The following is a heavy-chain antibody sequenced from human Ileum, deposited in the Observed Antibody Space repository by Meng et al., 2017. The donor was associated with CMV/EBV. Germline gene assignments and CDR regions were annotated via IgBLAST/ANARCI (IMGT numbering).Heavy chain of an antibody. J-gene: IGHJ4*02. Sequence: GESLKISCAASGFALRRFAMSWVRQRPGEGLEWVSSISGDGDAAYYADSVEGRFTIIRDNSKNIVYLQMNDLRTEDTAFYFCAKDGYYDSWSGFPPLDNWGQGTLVTGSS. CDR3: AKDGYYDSWSGFPPLDN. V-gene: IGHV3-23*01. CDR2: ISGDGDAA. CDR1: GFALRRFA. D-gene: IGHD3-3*01.